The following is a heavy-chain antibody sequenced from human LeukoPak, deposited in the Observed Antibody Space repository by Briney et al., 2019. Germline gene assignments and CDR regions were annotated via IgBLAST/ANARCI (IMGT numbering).Heavy chain of an antibody. Sequence: SETQSLTCAVYGGSLSGYYWSWIRQPPGKGLEWIGEINHSGSTNYNPSLKSRVTISVDTSKNQFSLKLSSVTAADTAVYYCARGRPKVDIVVVPAATSNWFDPWGQGTLVTVSS. CDR1: GGSLSGYY. D-gene: IGHD2-2*03. V-gene: IGHV4-34*01. CDR2: INHSGST. CDR3: ARGRPKVDIVVVPAATSNWFDP. J-gene: IGHJ5*02.